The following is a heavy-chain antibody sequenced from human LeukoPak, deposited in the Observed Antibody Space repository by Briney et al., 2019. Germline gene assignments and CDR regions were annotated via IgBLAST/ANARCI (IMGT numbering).Heavy chain of an antibody. CDR3: ARGLGYCSGGSCYSILYYYYYYGMDV. Sequence: PSETLSLTCTVSGGSISSGDSYWSWIRQPPGKGLEWIGYIYYSGSTYYNPSLKSRVTISVDTSKNQFSLKLSSVTAADTAVYYCARGLGYCSGGSCYSILYYYYYYGMDVWGQGTTVTVSS. CDR1: GGSISSGDSY. D-gene: IGHD2-15*01. J-gene: IGHJ6*02. CDR2: IYYSGST. V-gene: IGHV4-30-4*01.